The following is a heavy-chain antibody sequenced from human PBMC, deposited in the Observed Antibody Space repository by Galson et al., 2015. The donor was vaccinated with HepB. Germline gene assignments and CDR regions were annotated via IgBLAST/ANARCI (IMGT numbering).Heavy chain of an antibody. Sequence: SVKVSCKASGYTFTSYGISWVRQAPGQGLEWMGWISAYNGNTNYAQKLQGRVTMTTNTSTSTAYMELRSLRSDDTAVYYCAREVRSWNDGGLRTYYYYYYMDVWGKGTTVTVSS. CDR1: GYTFTSYG. V-gene: IGHV1-18*01. D-gene: IGHD1-1*01. CDR3: AREVRSWNDGGLRTYYYYYYMDV. CDR2: ISAYNGNT. J-gene: IGHJ6*03.